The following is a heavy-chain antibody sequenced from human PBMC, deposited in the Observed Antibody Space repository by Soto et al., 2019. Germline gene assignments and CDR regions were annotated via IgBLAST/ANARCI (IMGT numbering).Heavy chain of an antibody. CDR1: GGTFSSYA. CDR3: AIDYGDYVHYGMDV. Sequence: QVQLVQSGAEVKKPGSSVKVSCKASGGTFSSYAISWVRQAPGQGLEWMGGIIPIFGTANYAQKFQGRVTITADESTSTDYMELSSLRSEDTAVYYCAIDYGDYVHYGMDVWGQGTTVTVSS. D-gene: IGHD4-17*01. J-gene: IGHJ6*02. V-gene: IGHV1-69*12. CDR2: IIPIFGTA.